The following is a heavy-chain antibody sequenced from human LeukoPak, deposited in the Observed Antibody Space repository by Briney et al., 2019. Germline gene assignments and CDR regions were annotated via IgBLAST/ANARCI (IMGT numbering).Heavy chain of an antibody. Sequence: GGSLRLSCSASGFTFSSYAMHWVRQAPGKGLEYVSAISSNGGSTYYADSVKGRFTISRDNSKNTLYLQMSSLRAEDTAVYYCVKGEIQLWPVRGRGAFDYWGQGILVTVSS. D-gene: IGHD5-18*01. CDR1: GFTFSSYA. CDR3: VKGEIQLWPVRGRGAFDY. CDR2: ISSNGGST. V-gene: IGHV3-64D*06. J-gene: IGHJ4*02.